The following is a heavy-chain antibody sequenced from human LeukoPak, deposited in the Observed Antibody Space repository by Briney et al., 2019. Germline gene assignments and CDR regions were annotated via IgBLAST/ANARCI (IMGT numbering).Heavy chain of an antibody. CDR1: GFTFSSYS. Sequence: GGSLRLSCAASGFTFSSYSMNWVRQAPGKGLERVSSISSSSSYIYYADSVKGRFTISRDNAKNSLYLQMNSLRAEDTAVYYCARSNMGIAAAGTDWFDPWGQGTLVTVSS. CDR3: ARSNMGIAAAGTDWFDP. J-gene: IGHJ5*02. V-gene: IGHV3-21*01. D-gene: IGHD6-13*01. CDR2: ISSSSSYI.